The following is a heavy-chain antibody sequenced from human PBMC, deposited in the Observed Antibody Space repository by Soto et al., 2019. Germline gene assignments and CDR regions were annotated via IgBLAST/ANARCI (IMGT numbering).Heavy chain of an antibody. CDR2: INHSGST. Sequence: SETLSLTCAVYGGSFSGYYWSWIRQPPGKGLEWIGEINHSGSTNYNPSLKSRVTISVDTSKNQFPLKLSSVTAADTAVYYCARESGSSSSDAFDIWGQGTMVTVSS. D-gene: IGHD6-6*01. CDR3: ARESGSSSSDAFDI. J-gene: IGHJ3*02. V-gene: IGHV4-34*01. CDR1: GGSFSGYY.